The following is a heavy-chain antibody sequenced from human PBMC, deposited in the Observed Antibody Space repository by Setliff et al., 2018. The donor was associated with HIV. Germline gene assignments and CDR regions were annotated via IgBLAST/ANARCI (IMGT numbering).Heavy chain of an antibody. CDR1: GGSISSYY. D-gene: IGHD6-19*01. V-gene: IGHV4-59*08. J-gene: IGHJ4*02. CDR3: ARRRSSGWYHYFDY. Sequence: LSLTCTVSGGSISSYYWSWIRQPPGKRLEWIGYIYYTGSTNYNPSLKSRVTISVDTSKNQFSLKLSSVTAADTAVYYCARRRSSGWYHYFDYWGQGTLVTVS. CDR2: IYYTGST.